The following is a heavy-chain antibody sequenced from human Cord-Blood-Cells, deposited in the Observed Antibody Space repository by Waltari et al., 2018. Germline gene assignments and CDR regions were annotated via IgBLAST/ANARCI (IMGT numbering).Heavy chain of an antibody. CDR3: ARDITSSSSEFDY. CDR1: GFTFSSYG. J-gene: IGHJ4*02. D-gene: IGHD6-6*01. Sequence: QVQLVESGGGVVQPGRSLRLSCAASGFTFSSYGMHWVRQAPGKGLGWGAVIWYDGSNKDYADSVKGRFTISRDNSKNTLYLQMNSLRAEDTAVYYCARDITSSSSEFDYWGQGTLVTVSS. V-gene: IGHV3-33*01. CDR2: IWYDGSNK.